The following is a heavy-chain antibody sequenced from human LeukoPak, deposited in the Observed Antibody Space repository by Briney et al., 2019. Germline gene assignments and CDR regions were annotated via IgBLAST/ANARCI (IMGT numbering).Heavy chain of an antibody. CDR1: GGSITSSSYY. CDR2: IYYSGST. Sequence: SETLSLTCTVSGGSITSSSYYWGWIRQPPGKGLEWIGYIYYSGSTNYNPSLKSRVTISVDTSKNQFSLKLSSVTAADTAVYYCARYSYGLLVGFDPWGQGTLVTVSS. V-gene: IGHV4-61*05. CDR3: ARYSYGLLVGFDP. J-gene: IGHJ5*02. D-gene: IGHD2-15*01.